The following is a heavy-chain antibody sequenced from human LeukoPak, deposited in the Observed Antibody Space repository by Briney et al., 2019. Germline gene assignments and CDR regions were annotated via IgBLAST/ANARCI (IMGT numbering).Heavy chain of an antibody. Sequence: GGSLRLSCAASGFTFSRFDLHWVRQAPGKGLEWVAFVRYDGSKEYYAGSVKGRFTISRDNSKNTLYLQMNSLRAEDTAVYYCAKGWNDLDYWGQGTLVTVSS. CDR2: VRYDGSKE. CDR1: GFTFSRFD. CDR3: AKGWNDLDY. D-gene: IGHD1-1*01. J-gene: IGHJ4*02. V-gene: IGHV3-30*02.